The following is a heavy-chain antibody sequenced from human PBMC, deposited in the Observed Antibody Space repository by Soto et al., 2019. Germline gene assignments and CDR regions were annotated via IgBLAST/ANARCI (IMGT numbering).Heavy chain of an antibody. J-gene: IGHJ6*02. Sequence: QVQLVQSGAEVKKPGASVKVSCKASGYTFTSYDINWVRQATGQGLEWMGWMNPNRGNTGNAQKIRGRGNKIRNTSISTAYMELSSLRSEDTAVYYCARERTGTPSMDGWGLGTTVTVSS. CDR3: ARERTGTPSMDG. D-gene: IGHD1-1*01. V-gene: IGHV1-8*01. CDR1: GYTFTSYD. CDR2: MNPNRGNT.